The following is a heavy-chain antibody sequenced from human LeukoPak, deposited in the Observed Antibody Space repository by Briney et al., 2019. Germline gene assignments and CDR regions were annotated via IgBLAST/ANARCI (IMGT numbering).Heavy chain of an antibody. D-gene: IGHD3-10*01. CDR1: GYTFTGYY. Sequence: GASVKVSCKASGYTFTGYYMHWVRQARGQGLEWMGWINPNSGGTYFAQSFEARVTLSRDTSINTAYMEMRGLTSDDTAIYYCAKSQYSFGSGGTRPLFDHWGQGTLVTVSS. CDR2: INPNSGGT. J-gene: IGHJ4*02. V-gene: IGHV1-2*02. CDR3: AKSQYSFGSGGTRPLFDH.